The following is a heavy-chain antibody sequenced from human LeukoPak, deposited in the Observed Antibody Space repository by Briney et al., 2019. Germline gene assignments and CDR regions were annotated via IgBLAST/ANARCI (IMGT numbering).Heavy chain of an antibody. J-gene: IGHJ5*02. CDR3: ARDIVGATFDP. D-gene: IGHD1-26*01. Sequence: GGSLRLSRAASGFTFSSYSMNWVRQAPGKGLEWVSSISSSSSYIYYADSVKGRLTISRDNAKNSLYLQMNSLRAEDTAVYYCARDIVGATFDPWGQGTLVTVSS. CDR2: ISSSSSYI. V-gene: IGHV3-21*01. CDR1: GFTFSSYS.